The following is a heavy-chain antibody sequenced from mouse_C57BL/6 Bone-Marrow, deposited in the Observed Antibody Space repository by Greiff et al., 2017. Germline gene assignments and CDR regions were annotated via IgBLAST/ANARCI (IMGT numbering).Heavy chain of an antibody. CDR1: GFTFSDYY. J-gene: IGHJ2*01. V-gene: IGHV5-12*01. CDR3: ATPGLDY. Sequence: EVMLVESGGGLVQPGGSLKLSCAASGFTFSDYYMYWVRQTPEKRLEWVAYISNGGGSTYYPDTVKGRFTISRDNAKNTLYLQMSRLKSEDTAMYYCATPGLDYWGQGTTLTVSS. CDR2: ISNGGGST.